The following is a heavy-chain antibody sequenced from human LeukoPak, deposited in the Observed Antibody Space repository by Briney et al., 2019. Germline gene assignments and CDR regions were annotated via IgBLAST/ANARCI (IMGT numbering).Heavy chain of an antibody. J-gene: IGHJ5*02. D-gene: IGHD3-3*01. CDR1: GFSLSTSGVG. V-gene: IGHV2-5*02. CDR3: AHSPSDFGVVTAGRIWFDP. Sequence: SGPTLVNPTQTLTLTCTFSGFSLSTSGVGVGWIRLPPGKALEWLALIYWDDDKRYSPSLKSRLTITKDTSKNQVVLTMTNMDPVDTATYYCAHSPSDFGVVTAGRIWFDPWGQGTLVTVSS. CDR2: IYWDDDK.